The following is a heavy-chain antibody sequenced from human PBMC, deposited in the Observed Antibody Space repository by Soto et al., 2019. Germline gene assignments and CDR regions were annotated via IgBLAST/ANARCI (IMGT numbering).Heavy chain of an antibody. D-gene: IGHD3-22*01. J-gene: IGHJ4*02. CDR2: IRGSGGST. CDR1: GFTFGSYA. CDR3: AKGPQEYYYDSSGYYLTQYFDY. Sequence: GGSLRLSCAASGFTFGSYAMNWVRQVPGKGLEWVSAIRGSGGSTYYADSLKGRITIPRDNSKNTLFLQMTRLRAGDTALYYCAKGPQEYYYDSSGYYLTQYFDYWGQGTLVTVSS. V-gene: IGHV3-23*01.